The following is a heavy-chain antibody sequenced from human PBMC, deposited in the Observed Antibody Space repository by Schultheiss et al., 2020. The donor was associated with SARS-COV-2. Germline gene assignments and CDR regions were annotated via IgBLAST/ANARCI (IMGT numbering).Heavy chain of an antibody. J-gene: IGHJ4*02. CDR1: GFTFDDYA. Sequence: GGSLRLSCAASGFTFDDYAMHWVRQAPGKGLEWVSLISWDGGSTYYADSVKGRFTISRDNSKNSLYLQMNSLRAEDTAVYYCARVLCSSTSCFGEFDYWGQGTLVTVSS. CDR2: ISWDGGST. V-gene: IGHV3-43D*03. CDR3: ARVLCSSTSCFGEFDY. D-gene: IGHD2-2*01.